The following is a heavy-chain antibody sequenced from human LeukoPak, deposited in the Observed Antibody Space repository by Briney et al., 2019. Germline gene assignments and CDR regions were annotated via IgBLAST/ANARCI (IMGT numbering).Heavy chain of an antibody. D-gene: IGHD5-18*01. Sequence: SVKVSCKASGGTFSSYAISWVRQAPGQGLEWMGGIIPIFGTANYAQKFQGRVTMTTDTSTSTAYMELRSLRSDDTAVYYCARKGYSYGSDAFDIWGQGTMVTVSS. V-gene: IGHV1-69*05. CDR1: GGTFSSYA. CDR2: IIPIFGTA. J-gene: IGHJ3*02. CDR3: ARKGYSYGSDAFDI.